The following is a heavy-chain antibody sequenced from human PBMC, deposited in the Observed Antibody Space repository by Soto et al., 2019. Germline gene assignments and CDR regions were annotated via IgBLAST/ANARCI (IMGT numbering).Heavy chain of an antibody. J-gene: IGHJ5*02. CDR2: IYYSGST. CDR3: ARIVVVEDWFDP. V-gene: IGHV4-39*01. CDR1: GGSISSSSYY. Sequence: QLQLQESGPGLVKPSETLSLTCTVSGGSISSSSYYWGWIRQPPGKGLEWIGSIYYSGSTYYNPSFKIGVTISVDTSKNQFSLKLSSVTAADTAVYYCARIVVVEDWFDPWGQGTLVTVFS. D-gene: IGHD2-21*01.